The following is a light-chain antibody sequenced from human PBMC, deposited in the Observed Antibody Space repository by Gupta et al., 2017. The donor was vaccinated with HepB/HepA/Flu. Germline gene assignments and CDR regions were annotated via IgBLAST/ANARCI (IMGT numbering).Light chain of an antibody. J-gene: IGLJ1*01. CDR1: SSDVGGYNY. CDR3: SSYTSSSTPV. Sequence: QPALTQPASVSGSPGQSITISCTRTSSDVGGYNYVSWYQQHPGKAPKLMIYDISNRPSGVSNRFSVSKSGNTASLTISGLQAEDEADYYCSSYTSSSTPVFGTGTKVTVL. CDR2: DIS. V-gene: IGLV2-14*03.